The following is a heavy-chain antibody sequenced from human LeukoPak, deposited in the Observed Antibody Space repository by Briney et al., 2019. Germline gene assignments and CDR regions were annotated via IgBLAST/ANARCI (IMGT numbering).Heavy chain of an antibody. CDR3: ARYCSGGSCPHYYGMDV. J-gene: IGHJ6*02. V-gene: IGHV4-30-2*01. Sequence: PSQTLSLTCAVSGGSISSGGYSWSWIRQPPGKGLEWIGYIYHSGSTYYNPSLKSRVTISVDRSKNQFSLKLSSVTAADTAVYYCARYCSGGSCPHYYGMDVWGQGTTVTVSS. CDR1: GGSISSGGYS. D-gene: IGHD2-15*01. CDR2: IYHSGST.